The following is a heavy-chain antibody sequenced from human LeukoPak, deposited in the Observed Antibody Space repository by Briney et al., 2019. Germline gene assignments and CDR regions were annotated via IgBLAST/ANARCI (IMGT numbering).Heavy chain of an antibody. V-gene: IGHV4-59*01. Sequence: SSETPSLTCTVSGGSISSYYWSWIRQPPGKGLEWIGYIYYSGSTNYNPSLKSRVTISVDTSKNQFSLKLSSVTAADTAVYYCAREGTSGSSSSGAGFDYWGQGTLVTVSS. D-gene: IGHD6-13*01. CDR1: GGSISSYY. CDR3: AREGTSGSSSSGAGFDY. J-gene: IGHJ4*02. CDR2: IYYSGST.